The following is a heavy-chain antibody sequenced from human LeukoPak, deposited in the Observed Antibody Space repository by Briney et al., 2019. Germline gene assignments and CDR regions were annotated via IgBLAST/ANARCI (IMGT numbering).Heavy chain of an antibody. CDR1: GYTFTSYY. CDR2: INPSGGST. CDR3: ARVAKVWGSYRSPDY. Sequence: GASVKVSCKASGYTFTSYYMHWVRQAPGQGLEWMGIINPSGGSTSYAQKFQGRVTMTRDTSTSTVYMELSSLRSEDTAVYYCARVAKVWGSYRSPDYWGRGTLVTVSS. D-gene: IGHD3-16*02. J-gene: IGHJ4*02. V-gene: IGHV1-46*01.